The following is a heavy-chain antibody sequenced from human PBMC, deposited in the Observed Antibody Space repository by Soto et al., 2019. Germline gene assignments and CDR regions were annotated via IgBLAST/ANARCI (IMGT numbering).Heavy chain of an antibody. J-gene: IGHJ6*03. CDR1: GGSISSGGYY. CDR3: SRFYGDYNYYYYMDV. CDR2: IYYSGST. V-gene: IGHV4-31*03. Sequence: PSETLSLTCTVSGGSISSGGYYWSWIRQHPGKGLEWIGYIYYSGSTYYNPSLKSRVTISVDTSKNQFSLKLSSVTAADTAVYYCSRFYGDYNYYYYMDVWGKGTTVTVSS. D-gene: IGHD4-17*01.